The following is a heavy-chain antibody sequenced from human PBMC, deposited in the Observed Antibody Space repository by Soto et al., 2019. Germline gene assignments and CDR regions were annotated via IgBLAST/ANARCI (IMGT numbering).Heavy chain of an antibody. Sequence: SETLSLTCTVSGGSISSYYWSWIRQPPGKGLEWIGYIYYSGSTNYNPSLKSRVTISVDTSKNQFSLKLSSVTAADTAVSYCAGVAARLIDYWGRGTLVTVSS. CDR1: GGSISSYY. D-gene: IGHD6-6*01. J-gene: IGHJ4*02. CDR3: AGVAARLIDY. V-gene: IGHV4-59*01. CDR2: IYYSGST.